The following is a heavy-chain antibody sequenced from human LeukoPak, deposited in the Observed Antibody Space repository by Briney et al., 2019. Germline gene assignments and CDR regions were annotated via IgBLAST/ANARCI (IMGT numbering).Heavy chain of an antibody. D-gene: IGHD1-26*01. CDR3: ARDVYSGGSYYFDK. V-gene: IGHV3-33*08. CDR1: GGSFSGYY. Sequence: LSLTCAVYGGSFSGYYWSWIRQPPGKGLDWVARISYDGSIKNYAGFVKGRFTISRDKTTLYLQMNSLRLEDKAVYHCARDVYSGGSYYFDKWGQGVLVSVSS. J-gene: IGHJ4*02. CDR2: ISYDGSIK.